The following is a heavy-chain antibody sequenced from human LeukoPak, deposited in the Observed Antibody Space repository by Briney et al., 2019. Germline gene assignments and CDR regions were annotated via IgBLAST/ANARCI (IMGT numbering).Heavy chain of an antibody. J-gene: IGHJ4*02. V-gene: IGHV3-74*01. CDR1: GFTFSSYG. D-gene: IGHD6-6*01. CDR2: INSDGSRT. CDR3: ARSTYTSTSSAY. Sequence: GGSLRLSCAASGFTFSSYGMHWVRQAPGKGLVWVSRINSDGSRTSYADSVKGRLTTSRDNAKNTVYLQMNSLRAEDTAVYYCARSTYTSTSSAYWGQGTLVTVSS.